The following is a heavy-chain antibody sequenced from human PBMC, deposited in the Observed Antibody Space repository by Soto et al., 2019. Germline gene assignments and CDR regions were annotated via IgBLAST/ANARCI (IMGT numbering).Heavy chain of an antibody. CDR3: ARSEAGYCTNGVCYLSFDY. Sequence: SETLSLTCTVSGGSISSYYWSWIRQPPGKGLEWIGYIYYSGSTNYNPSLKSRVTISVDTSKNQFSLKLSSVTAADTAVYYCARSEAGYCTNGVCYLSFDYWGQGTLVTVSS. D-gene: IGHD2-8*01. V-gene: IGHV4-59*01. CDR1: GGSISSYY. J-gene: IGHJ4*02. CDR2: IYYSGST.